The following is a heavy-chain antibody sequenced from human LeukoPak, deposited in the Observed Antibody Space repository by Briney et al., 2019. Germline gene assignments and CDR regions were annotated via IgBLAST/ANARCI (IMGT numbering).Heavy chain of an antibody. Sequence: SETLSLTCIVSGGSVGSFSWSWIRQSPGKGLEWIGFIYYNGSTNYNPSLKSRVTTSLDTSKNQFSLKLSSVTAADTAVYYCARLGSYSDHWGQGTLVTVSS. D-gene: IGHD1-26*01. V-gene: IGHV4-59*08. CDR1: GGSVGSFS. J-gene: IGHJ4*02. CDR2: IYYNGST. CDR3: ARLGSYSDH.